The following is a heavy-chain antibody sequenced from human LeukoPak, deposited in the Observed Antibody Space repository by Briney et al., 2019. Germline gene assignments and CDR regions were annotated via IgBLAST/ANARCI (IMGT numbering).Heavy chain of an antibody. Sequence: GASVKVSCKASGGTFSSYTISWVRQAPGQGLEWMGRIIPILGIANYAQKFQGRVTITADKSTSTAYVELSSLRSEDTAVYYCARGRKYSSSWHYYFDYWGQGTLVTVSS. D-gene: IGHD6-13*01. J-gene: IGHJ4*02. CDR2: IIPILGIA. V-gene: IGHV1-69*02. CDR1: GGTFSSYT. CDR3: ARGRKYSSSWHYYFDY.